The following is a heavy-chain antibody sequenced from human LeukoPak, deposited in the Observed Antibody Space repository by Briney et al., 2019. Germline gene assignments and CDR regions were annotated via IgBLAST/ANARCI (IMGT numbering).Heavy chain of an antibody. CDR2: ISGSDSGT. CDR3: AKCMSGTGVCLNFDS. D-gene: IGHD2-8*02. CDR1: GFTFSTYA. Sequence: GGSLRLSCEASGFTFSTYAMSWVRQPPGKGLQWVSGISGSDSGTYYTDSVKGRFTISRDNSKNTVYLEIDNLRAEVTAVYYCAKCMSGTGVCLNFDSWGQGILVTVSS. J-gene: IGHJ4*02. V-gene: IGHV3-23*01.